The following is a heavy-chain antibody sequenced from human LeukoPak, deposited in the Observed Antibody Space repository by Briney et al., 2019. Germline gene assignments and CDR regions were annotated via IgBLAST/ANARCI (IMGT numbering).Heavy chain of an antibody. D-gene: IGHD6-19*01. V-gene: IGHV1-18*01. J-gene: IGHJ3*02. Sequence: ASVKVSCKASGFTFTTYAFSWVRQAPGQGLEWMGWISAYNGNTNYAQKLQGRVSMTTDTSTTTAYMELWSLRSEDTAVYYCARHSSSGWPLDAFDTWGQGTMVTVSS. CDR2: ISAYNGNT. CDR1: GFTFTTYA. CDR3: ARHSSSGWPLDAFDT.